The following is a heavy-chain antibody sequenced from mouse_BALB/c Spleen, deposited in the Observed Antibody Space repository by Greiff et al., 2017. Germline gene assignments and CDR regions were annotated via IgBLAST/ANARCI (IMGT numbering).Heavy chain of an antibody. D-gene: IGHD2-14*01. J-gene: IGHJ4*01. V-gene: IGHV1S26*01. CDR2: INPSTGYT. Sequence: QVQLQQSGAELVKPGASVKMSCKASGYTFTSYWMHWVKQRPGQGLEWIGYINPSTGYTEYNQKFKDKATLTADKSSSTAYMQLSSLTSEDSAVYYCARGYRYDSYAMDDWGQGTSVTVSS. CDR1: GYTFTSYW. CDR3: ARGYRYDSYAMDD.